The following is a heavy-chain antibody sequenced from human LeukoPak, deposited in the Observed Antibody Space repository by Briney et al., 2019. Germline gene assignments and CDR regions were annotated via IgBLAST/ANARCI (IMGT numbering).Heavy chain of an antibody. CDR1: GFTFSSYA. D-gene: IGHD3-16*01. CDR3: AKDPPHVSWLFDY. V-gene: IGHV3-23*01. J-gene: IGHJ4*02. Sequence: GGSLRLPCAASGFTFSSYAMSWVRQAPGKGLEWVSAITNSGGTTYYADSVKGRFTISRDNSKNTLYLQTNSLRAEDTAVYYCAKDPPHVSWLFDYWGQGTLVTVSS. CDR2: ITNSGGTT.